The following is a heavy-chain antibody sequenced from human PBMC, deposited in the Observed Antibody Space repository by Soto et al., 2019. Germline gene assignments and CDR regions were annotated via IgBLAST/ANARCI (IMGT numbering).Heavy chain of an antibody. D-gene: IGHD6-25*01. Sequence: QVQLVQSGAEVKKPGASVKVSCKASGYTFTSYDINWVRQATGQGLEWMGWMNPNGGNTGYAQKFQGRVTRTRNTYRSKAHMGRSIHRAEHTAVEYSARGWAAAGLYWGQGTLVTLAS. CDR2: MNPNGGNT. CDR1: GYTFTSYD. J-gene: IGHJ4*02. V-gene: IGHV1-8*01. CDR3: ARGWAAAGLY.